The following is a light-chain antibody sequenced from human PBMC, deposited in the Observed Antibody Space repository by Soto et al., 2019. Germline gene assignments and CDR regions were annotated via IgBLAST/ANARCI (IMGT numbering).Light chain of an antibody. CDR1: QSINWY. CDR2: AAS. V-gene: IGKV1-39*01. CDR3: QQSYSPHWT. J-gene: IGKJ1*01. Sequence: DSQIAQSPSTLSGSVGDRVTITCRASQSINWYLNWYQHKPGKAPKLLIYAASSLQSGVPPRFSGSGSGTDFTLTISSLQPEDFATYYCQQSYSPHWTFGQGTKVDIK.